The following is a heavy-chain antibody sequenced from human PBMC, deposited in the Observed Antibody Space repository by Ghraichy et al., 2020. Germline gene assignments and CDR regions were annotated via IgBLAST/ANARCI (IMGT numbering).Heavy chain of an antibody. CDR2: ISAYNGNT. J-gene: IGHJ4*02. CDR3: ARDLRGITMVRGYYFDY. V-gene: IGHV1-18*01. D-gene: IGHD3-10*01. CDR1: GYTFTSYG. Sequence: ASVKVSCKASGYTFTSYGISWVRQAPGQGLEWMGWISAYNGNTNYAQKLQGRVTMTTDTSTSTAYMELRSLRSDDTAVYYCARDLRGITMVRGYYFDYWGQGTLVTVSS.